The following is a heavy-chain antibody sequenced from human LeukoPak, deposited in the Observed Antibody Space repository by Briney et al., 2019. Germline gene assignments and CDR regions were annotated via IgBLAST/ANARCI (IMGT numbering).Heavy chain of an antibody. J-gene: IGHJ3*02. D-gene: IGHD3-22*01. CDR3: AGGAKDSSGYSPTYAFDI. CDR1: GYTFTNYP. CDR2: INPNTANP. Sequence: ASVKVSCKASGYTFTNYPINWVRQAPGQGLEWMGWINPNTANPTYAQDFTGRFVFSLDTSVNTAYLQISSLKAEDTAVYYCAGGAKDSSGYSPTYAFDIWGQGTMVTVSS. V-gene: IGHV7-4-1*02.